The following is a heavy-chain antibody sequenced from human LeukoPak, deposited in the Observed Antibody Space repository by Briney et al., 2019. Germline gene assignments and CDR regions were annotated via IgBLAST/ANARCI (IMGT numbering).Heavy chain of an antibody. CDR3: ARHTHGSGYDY. CDR1: GGSISSYY. D-gene: IGHD5-12*01. Sequence: PSETLSLTCTVSGGSISSYYWSWIRQPPGKGLEWIGYIYYSGSTNYNPSLKSRVTISVDTSKNQFSLKLSSVTAADTAVYYCARHTHGSGYDYWGQGTLVTVSS. CDR2: IYYSGST. J-gene: IGHJ4*02. V-gene: IGHV4-59*08.